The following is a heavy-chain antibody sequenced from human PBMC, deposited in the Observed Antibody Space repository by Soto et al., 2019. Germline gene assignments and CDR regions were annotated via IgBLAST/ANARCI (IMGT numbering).Heavy chain of an antibody. CDR3: AKDSDPSYYYGSGSYYNGFDY. J-gene: IGHJ4*02. V-gene: IGHV3-23*01. CDR2: ISGSGGST. D-gene: IGHD3-10*01. Sequence: GGSLRLSCAASGFTFSSYAMSWVRQAPGKRLEWVSAISGSGGSTYYADSVKGRFTISRDNSKNTLYLQMNSLRAEDTAVYYCAKDSDPSYYYGSGSYYNGFDYWGQGTLVTVSS. CDR1: GFTFSSYA.